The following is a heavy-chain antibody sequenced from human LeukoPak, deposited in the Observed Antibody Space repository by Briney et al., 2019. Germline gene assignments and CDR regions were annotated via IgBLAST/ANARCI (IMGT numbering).Heavy chain of an antibody. V-gene: IGHV1-69*13. CDR1: GGTFSSYA. CDR3: ARPPVSGTLNDAFDI. D-gene: IGHD1/OR15-1a*01. CDR2: IIPIFPST. Sequence: ASVKVSCKASGGTFSSYAISWVRQAPGQGLEWMGRIIPIFPSTNYAQNFQGRVTITADESTSTVYMELSSLRTDDTAVYYCARPPVSGTLNDAFDIWGQGTVVTVSS. J-gene: IGHJ3*02.